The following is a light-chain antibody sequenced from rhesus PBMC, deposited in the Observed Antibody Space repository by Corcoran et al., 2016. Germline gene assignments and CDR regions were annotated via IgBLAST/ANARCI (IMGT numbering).Light chain of an antibody. CDR3: MHYTHIPYS. V-gene: IGKV2-65*01. Sequence: DVVTTQSPFALPITSGQPASISRRSSQTLVHINGNTYLSWLQQKLGQPPRLLIYKVSNRYSGVPERFSGNGARTDFTLKIGRVEAGDVGVYYCMHYTHIPYSFGQGTKVEIK. CDR1: QTLVHINGNTY. J-gene: IGKJ2*01. CDR2: KVS.